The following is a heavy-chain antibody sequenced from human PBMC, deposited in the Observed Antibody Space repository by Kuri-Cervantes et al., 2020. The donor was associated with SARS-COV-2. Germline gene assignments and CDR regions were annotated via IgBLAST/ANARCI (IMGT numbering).Heavy chain of an antibody. CDR2: IYYSGST. Sequence: SETLSLTCTVSGGSISSYYWSWIRQPPGKGLEWIGYIYYSGSTNYNPSLKSRVTISVDTSKNQFSLKLSSVTAADTAVYYCARDGSVARYPRTAFDIWGQGTMVTVSS. CDR3: ARDGSVARYPRTAFDI. CDR1: GGSISSYY. V-gene: IGHV4-59*01. D-gene: IGHD6-19*01. J-gene: IGHJ3*02.